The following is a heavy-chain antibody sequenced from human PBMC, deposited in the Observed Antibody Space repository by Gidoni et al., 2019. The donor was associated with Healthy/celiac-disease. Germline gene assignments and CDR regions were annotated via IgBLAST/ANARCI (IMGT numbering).Heavy chain of an antibody. CDR1: GYTFTSYA. CDR2: INAGNGNT. CDR3: ARDYGDYVVFWY. Sequence: QVQLVQSGAEVKKPGASVKVSCKASGYTFTSYAMHWVRQAPGQRLEWMGWINAGNGNTKYSQKFQGRVTITRDTSASTAYMELSSLRSEDTAVYYCARDYGDYVVFWYWGQGTLVTVSS. V-gene: IGHV1-3*01. D-gene: IGHD4-17*01. J-gene: IGHJ4*02.